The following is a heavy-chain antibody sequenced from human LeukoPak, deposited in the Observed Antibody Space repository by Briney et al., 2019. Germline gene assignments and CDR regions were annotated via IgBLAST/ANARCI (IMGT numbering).Heavy chain of an antibody. CDR3: ARGYSGYVVDY. J-gene: IGHJ4*02. Sequence: GGSLRLSCAASGFTFSGYWMHWVRQAPGKGLVWVARIKYDGSYTNYADSVKGRLAISRDNAKNSLYLQMNSLRAEDTAVYYCARGYSGYVVDYWGQGTLVTVSS. D-gene: IGHD5-12*01. CDR1: GFTFSGYW. CDR2: IKYDGSYT. V-gene: IGHV3-74*01.